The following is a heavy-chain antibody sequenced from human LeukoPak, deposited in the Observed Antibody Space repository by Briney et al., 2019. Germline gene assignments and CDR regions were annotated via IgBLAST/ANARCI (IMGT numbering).Heavy chain of an antibody. V-gene: IGHV4-34*01. CDR2: INHSGST. Sequence: SETLPLTCAVYGRSFSGYYWSWIRQPPGKGLEWIGEINHSGSTNYNPSLKSRVTISVDTSKNQFSLKLSSVTAADTAVYYCARTLRYFDWLLGPFDYWGQGTLVTVSS. CDR3: ARTLRYFDWLLGPFDY. D-gene: IGHD3-9*01. J-gene: IGHJ4*02. CDR1: GRSFSGYY.